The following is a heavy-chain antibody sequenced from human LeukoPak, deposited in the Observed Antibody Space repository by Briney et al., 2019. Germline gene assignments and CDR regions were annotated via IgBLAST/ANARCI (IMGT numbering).Heavy chain of an antibody. CDR3: ARDQTLTTVTIYYMDV. J-gene: IGHJ6*03. CDR1: GFNFTTYD. D-gene: IGHD4-17*01. Sequence: GGSLRLSCASSGFNFTTYDLHWVRQAPGKGLEWVAVISYDGSNKYYADSVKGRFTISRDNSKNTLYLQMNSLRAEDTAVHYCARDQTLTTVTIYYMDVWGKGTTVTVSS. V-gene: IGHV3-30*04. CDR2: ISYDGSNK.